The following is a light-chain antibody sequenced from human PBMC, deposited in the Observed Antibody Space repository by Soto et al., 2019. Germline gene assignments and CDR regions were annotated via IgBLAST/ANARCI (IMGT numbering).Light chain of an antibody. CDR2: AAS. CDR1: QRISTW. V-gene: IGKV1-39*01. CDR3: QQSYSTPPWT. J-gene: IGKJ1*01. Sequence: DIQMTQSPSTLSASVGDGVTITCRASQRISTWLAWYQQKPGKAPKLLIYAASSLQSGVPSRFSGSGSGTDFTLTISSLQPEDFATYYCQQSYSTPPWTFGQGTKVDIK.